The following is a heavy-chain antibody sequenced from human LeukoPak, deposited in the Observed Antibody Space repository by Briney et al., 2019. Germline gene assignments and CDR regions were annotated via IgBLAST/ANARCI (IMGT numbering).Heavy chain of an antibody. CDR1: GFTFSSYG. CDR2: KSKTHGGAT. CDR3: STDEWG. D-gene: IGHD3-16*01. Sequence: GGSLRLSCAASGFTFSSYGMHWVRQAPGKGLEWVGRKSKTHGGATDYAAPVKGRFTISRDDSKNMLYLQMNSLRSEDTAVYYCSTDEWGWGQGTLVTVSS. J-gene: IGHJ4*02. V-gene: IGHV3-15*01.